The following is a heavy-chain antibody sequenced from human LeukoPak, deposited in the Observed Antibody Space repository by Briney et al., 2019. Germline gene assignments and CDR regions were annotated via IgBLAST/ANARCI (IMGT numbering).Heavy chain of an antibody. J-gene: IGHJ5*02. CDR1: GGSISSYY. D-gene: IGHD6-13*01. CDR3: ARGLQLDYNWFDP. Sequence: SETLSLTCSVSGGSISSYYWSWIRQPPGKGLEWIGYIYYSGRTNYNPSLKSRVTISVDTSKNQFSLKLSSVTAADTAVYYCARGLQLDYNWFDPWGQGTLVTVSS. CDR2: IYYSGRT. V-gene: IGHV4-59*12.